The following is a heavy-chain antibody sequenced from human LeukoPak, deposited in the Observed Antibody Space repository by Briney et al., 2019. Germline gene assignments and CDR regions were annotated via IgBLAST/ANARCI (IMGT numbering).Heavy chain of an antibody. J-gene: IGHJ4*02. CDR2: IYVTGDYI. D-gene: IGHD3-10*01. V-gene: IGHV3-21*01. Sequence: PGGSLRLSCATSGFTFSHFSFKWVRQAPGKDLEWVASIYVTGDYIYYADSVKGRATISRDNAKNSVYLQMNSLRADDTAIYYCAREFNTIGNFDFWGQGILVTVSS. CDR1: GFTFSHFS. CDR3: AREFNTIGNFDF.